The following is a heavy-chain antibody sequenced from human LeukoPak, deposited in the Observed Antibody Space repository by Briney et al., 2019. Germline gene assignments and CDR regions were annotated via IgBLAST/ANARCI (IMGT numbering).Heavy chain of an antibody. V-gene: IGHV4-59*01. CDR1: GDSLIY. Sequence: PSQTLSLTCTVSGDSLIYWTWIRQPPGKGLEWIGVIYNHGRTEYNPSLRSRLTISLDPAKNRISLKLRSVTAADTAVYYCARGLAGAASGAIYFDLWSRGTLVTVSS. J-gene: IGHJ2*01. D-gene: IGHD2-15*01. CDR2: IYNHGRT. CDR3: ARGLAGAASGAIYFDL.